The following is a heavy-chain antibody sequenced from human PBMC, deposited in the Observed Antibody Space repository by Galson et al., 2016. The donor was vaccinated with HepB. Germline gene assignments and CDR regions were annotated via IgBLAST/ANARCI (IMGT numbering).Heavy chain of an antibody. J-gene: IGHJ6*02. CDR3: TTLMGWGSRPYYYDNMDG. CDR2: LYPNGNT. V-gene: IGHV3-53*01. CDR1: GFMFGTYW. Sequence: SLRLSCAGSGFMFGTYWMSWVRQAPGKGLEWVSTLYPNGNTFYADPVRGRFTISRDNSKNTLFYQMDSLRREDTAVYYCTTLMGWGSRPYYYDNMDGWGQGTTVTVSS. D-gene: IGHD3-16*01.